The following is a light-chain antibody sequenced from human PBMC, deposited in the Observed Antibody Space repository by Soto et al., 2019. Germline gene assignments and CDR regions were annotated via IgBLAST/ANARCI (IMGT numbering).Light chain of an antibody. Sequence: EIVLTQSPGTLSLSPGERATLSCRPSQSVNSNYLAWYQQKPGQAPRLLIYGASSRATGIPDRFSGSGSGTDFTLTISRLEPEDFAVYYCQQYGSSPTYTFGQGTKLEIK. CDR3: QQYGSSPTYT. J-gene: IGKJ2*01. V-gene: IGKV3-20*01. CDR2: GAS. CDR1: QSVNSNY.